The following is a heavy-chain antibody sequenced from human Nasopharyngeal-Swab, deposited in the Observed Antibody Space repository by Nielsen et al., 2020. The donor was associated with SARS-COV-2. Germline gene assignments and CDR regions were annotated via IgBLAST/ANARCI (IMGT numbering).Heavy chain of an antibody. Sequence: GESLKISCAASGFLFDDYSMSWVRQAPGKGLEWVSLINWKGDTPSYAESVKGRFTISRDNSKKSLYLEMNSLRTEDTALYYCTKQNMAPPYYYMDVWGKGTMVTVSS. J-gene: IGHJ6*03. V-gene: IGHV3-43*01. CDR1: GFLFDDYS. CDR2: INWKGDTP. CDR3: TKQNMAPPYYYMDV. D-gene: IGHD2/OR15-2a*01.